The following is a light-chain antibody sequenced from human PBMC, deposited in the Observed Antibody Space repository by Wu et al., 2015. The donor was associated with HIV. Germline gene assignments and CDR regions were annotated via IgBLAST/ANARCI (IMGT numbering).Light chain of an antibody. CDR2: ETS. CDR1: QTIANK. CDR3: QQYKNWPPFT. V-gene: IGKV3-15*01. J-gene: IGKJ5*01. Sequence: EIVMTQSPATLSVSPGQRVTLSCRASQTIANKLAWYQQRPGQGPRLLIYETSTRATGIPARFSGRGSGTEFTLTISDMQSEDFAVYYCQQYKNWPPFTFGQGTQL.